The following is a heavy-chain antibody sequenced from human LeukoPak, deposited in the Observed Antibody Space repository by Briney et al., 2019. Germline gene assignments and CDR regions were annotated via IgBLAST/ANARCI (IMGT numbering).Heavy chain of an antibody. Sequence: GGSLRLSCAASGFTFSTYGMHWVRQAPGKGLEWVTFIQAGGDEKYYAESVKGRFTVSRDNSKNTLDLQMNSLRAEDTAVYYCARDTPGYGGDDFDYWGQGALVTVSS. J-gene: IGHJ4*02. CDR3: ARDTPGYGGDDFDY. V-gene: IGHV3-30*02. CDR2: IQAGGDEK. CDR1: GFTFSTYG. D-gene: IGHD4-23*01.